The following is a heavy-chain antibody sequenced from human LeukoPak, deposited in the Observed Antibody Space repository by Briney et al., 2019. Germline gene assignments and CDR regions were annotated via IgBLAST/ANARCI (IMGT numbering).Heavy chain of an antibody. J-gene: IGHJ4*02. Sequence: SETLSLTCTVSGGSISSYYWGWIRQPPGKGLEWIGSIYHSGSTYYNPSLKSRVTISVDTSKNQFSLKLSSVTAADTAVYYCARDYYYYDSSGYSAWGQGTLVAVSS. CDR2: IYHSGST. CDR1: GGSISSYY. V-gene: IGHV4-38-2*02. CDR3: ARDYYYYDSSGYSA. D-gene: IGHD3-22*01.